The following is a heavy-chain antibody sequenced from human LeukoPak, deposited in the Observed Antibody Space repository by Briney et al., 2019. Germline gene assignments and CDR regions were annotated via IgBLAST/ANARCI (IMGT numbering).Heavy chain of an antibody. CDR3: ARDLALGYCPSSSCSSPLFDY. CDR2: IHTTGGT. V-gene: IGHV4-4*07. Sequence: KPSETLSLTCTVSGASISSYCWSWIRQPAGKGLEWIGRIHTTGGTRYNPSLKSRITMSVDASKNQFSLKVSSVTAADTAVYYCARDLALGYCPSSSCSSPLFDYWGQGTLVTVSS. CDR1: GASISSYC. J-gene: IGHJ4*02. D-gene: IGHD2-2*01.